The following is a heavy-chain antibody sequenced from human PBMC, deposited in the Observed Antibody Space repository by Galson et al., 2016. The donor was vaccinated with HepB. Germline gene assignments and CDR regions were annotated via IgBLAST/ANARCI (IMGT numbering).Heavy chain of an antibody. CDR1: GYTFVNNG. CDR2: IFPADSET. J-gene: IGHJ6*02. Sequence: QSGAEVKKPGDSLKISCKTSGYTFVNNGIGWVRQMPGKGLDWMGVIFPADSETIYSPAFQGQVTLSADKSISTAYLQWSNLKASDTAMYYCARKGGRWELTDYYGLDVWGQGTTVPVSS. D-gene: IGHD1-26*01. CDR3: ARKGGRWELTDYYGLDV. V-gene: IGHV5-51*01.